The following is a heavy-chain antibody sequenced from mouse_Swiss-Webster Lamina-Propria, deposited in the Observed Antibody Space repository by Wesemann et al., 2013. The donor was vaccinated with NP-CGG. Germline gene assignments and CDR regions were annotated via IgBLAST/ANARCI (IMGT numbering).Heavy chain of an antibody. CDR2: IYPGNVNT. CDR3: AKGTGYFDY. Sequence: LQQSGPELVKPGASVRISCKASGYTFTSYYIHWVKQRPGQGLEWIGWIYPGNVNTKYNEKFKGKATLTADKSSSTAYMQLSSLTSEDSAVYFCAKGTGYFDYWGQGTTLTVSS. J-gene: IGHJ2*01. D-gene: IGHD4-1*01. V-gene: IGHV1S56*01. CDR1: GYTFTSYY.